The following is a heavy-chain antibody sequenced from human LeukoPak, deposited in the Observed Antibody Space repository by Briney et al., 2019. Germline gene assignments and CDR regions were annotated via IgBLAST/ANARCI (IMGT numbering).Heavy chain of an antibody. V-gene: IGHV3-21*05. CDR3: ARAAVLYCSGGSCYYFDY. Sequence: GRSLRLSCAASRFTFSSYGMHWVRQAPGKGLEWVSYISSSSSYTNYADSVKGRFTISRDNAKNSLYLQMNSLRAEDTAVYYCARAAVLYCSGGSCYYFDYWGQGTLVTVSS. CDR2: ISSSSSYT. D-gene: IGHD2-15*01. CDR1: RFTFSSYG. J-gene: IGHJ4*02.